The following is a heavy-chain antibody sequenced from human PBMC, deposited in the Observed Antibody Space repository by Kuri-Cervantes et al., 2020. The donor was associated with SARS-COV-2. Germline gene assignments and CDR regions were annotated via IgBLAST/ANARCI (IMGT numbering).Heavy chain of an antibody. CDR1: GFTFSSYW. D-gene: IGHD3-9*01. Sequence: GESLKISCAASGFTFSSYWMSWVRQAPGKGLEWVANIKQDGSEKYYVDSVKGRFTISRDNAKNSLYLQMNSLRAEDTAVYYCTTTGVLRYFDWLLENYYYYYMDVWGKGTTVTVSS. CDR3: TTTGVLRYFDWLLENYYYYYMDV. V-gene: IGHV3-7*01. J-gene: IGHJ6*03. CDR2: IKQDGSEK.